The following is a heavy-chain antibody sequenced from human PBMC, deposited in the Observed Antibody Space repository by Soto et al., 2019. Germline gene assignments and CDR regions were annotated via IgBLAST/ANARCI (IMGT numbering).Heavy chain of an antibody. J-gene: IGHJ4*02. V-gene: IGHV1-18*01. Sequence: QVQLVQSGAEVKKPGASVKVSCKASGYTFTSYGISWVRQAPGQGLEWMGWISAYNGNTNYAQKLQGRVTMTTDTPTSTAYMELRSLSSDDTAVYSCARESSSSCNDYWGQGTLVTVSS. CDR1: GYTFTSYG. D-gene: IGHD6-13*01. CDR2: ISAYNGNT. CDR3: ARESSSSCNDY.